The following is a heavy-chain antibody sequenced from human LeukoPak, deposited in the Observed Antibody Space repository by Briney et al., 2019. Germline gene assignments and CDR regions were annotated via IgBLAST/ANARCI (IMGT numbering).Heavy chain of an antibody. V-gene: IGHV3-11*04. Sequence: PGGSLRLSCAASGFTFSDSYMSWIRQAPGKGLEWVSYISSSGSTIYYADSVKGRFTISRDNAKNTLYLQLNSLRVEDTAVYYCARDVTYYYDSSGYYSKGVYYFDYWGQGTLVTVSS. CDR2: ISSSGSTI. J-gene: IGHJ4*02. CDR3: ARDVTYYYDSSGYYSKGVYYFDY. CDR1: GFTFSDSY. D-gene: IGHD3-22*01.